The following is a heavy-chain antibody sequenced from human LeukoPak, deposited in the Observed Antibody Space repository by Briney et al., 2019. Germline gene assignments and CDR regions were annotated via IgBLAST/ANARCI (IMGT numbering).Heavy chain of an antibody. CDR1: GFTFSSYA. V-gene: IGHV3-23*01. Sequence: PGGSLRLSCAASGFTFSSYAMSWVRQAPGKGLEWVSAISRSGGSTYYADSVKGRFTISRDNSKNTLYLQMDSLRAEDTAVYYCAKGRGHVLRYFDWLLDHWGQGTLVTVSS. J-gene: IGHJ4*02. CDR3: AKGRGHVLRYFDWLLDH. CDR2: ISRSGGST. D-gene: IGHD3-9*01.